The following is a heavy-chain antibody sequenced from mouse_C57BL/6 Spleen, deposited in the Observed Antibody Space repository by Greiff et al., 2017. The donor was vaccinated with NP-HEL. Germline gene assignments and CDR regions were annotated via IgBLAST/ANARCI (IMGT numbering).Heavy chain of an antibody. CDR1: GYTFTSYW. CDR3: ARGYDYDERAWFAY. CDR2: IYPGCGST. J-gene: IGHJ3*01. Sequence: QVQLQQPGAELVKPGASVKMSCKASGYTFTSYWITWVKQRPGQGLEWIGDIYPGCGSTNYNEKFKSKATLTVDTSSSTAYMQLSSLTSEDSAVYYCARGYDYDERAWFAYWGQGTLVTVSA. D-gene: IGHD2-4*01. V-gene: IGHV1-55*01.